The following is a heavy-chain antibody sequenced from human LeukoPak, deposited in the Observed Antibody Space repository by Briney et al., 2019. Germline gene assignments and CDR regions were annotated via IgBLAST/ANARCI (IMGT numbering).Heavy chain of an antibody. Sequence: RSERLSCAASGFTFSSYGMHWVRQAPGKGLEWVAVIWYDGCNKYYADSVKGRFTISRDNSKNTLCLQMNSLRAEDTAVYYCARDGLGYDSSGYYEEDGFDIWGQGTMFSVSS. D-gene: IGHD3-22*01. CDR1: GFTFSSYG. V-gene: IGHV3-33*01. CDR2: IWYDGCNK. CDR3: ARDGLGYDSSGYYEEDGFDI. J-gene: IGHJ3*02.